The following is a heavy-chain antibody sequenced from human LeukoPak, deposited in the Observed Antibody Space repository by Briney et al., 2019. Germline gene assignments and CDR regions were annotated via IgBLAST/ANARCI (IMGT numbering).Heavy chain of an antibody. CDR1: GFTFSTYS. J-gene: IGHJ5*02. CDR2: ITGSSSFI. D-gene: IGHD3-22*01. Sequence: GGSLRLSCAASGFTFSTYSMNWVRQAPGKGLEWVSSITGSSSFIYYADSVKGRFTISRDNARNSLHLQMNSLRAEDTAVYYCARNLYSRDLGYNLFDPWGQGTLVTVSS. V-gene: IGHV3-21*01. CDR3: ARNLYSRDLGYNLFDP.